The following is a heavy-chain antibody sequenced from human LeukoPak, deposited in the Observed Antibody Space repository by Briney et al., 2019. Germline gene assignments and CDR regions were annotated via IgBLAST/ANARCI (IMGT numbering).Heavy chain of an antibody. D-gene: IGHD6-6*01. CDR3: ARGSSTRVYYYYYMDV. CDR2: INPYSGGT. CDR1: GYTFTDYY. V-gene: IGHV1-2*02. J-gene: IGHJ6*03. Sequence: ASVKVSCKASGYTFTDYYMHWVRQAPGQGLEWMGWINPYSGGTNYEQKFQGRVTMTRDTSISTAYMEVSRVRSDDTAMYYCARGSSTRVYYYYYMDVWGKGTTVTVSS.